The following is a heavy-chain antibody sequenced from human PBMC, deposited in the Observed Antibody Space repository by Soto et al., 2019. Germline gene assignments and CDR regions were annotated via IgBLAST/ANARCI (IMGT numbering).Heavy chain of an antibody. CDR1: GGSISSYY. J-gene: IGHJ4*02. CDR2: IHYSGST. V-gene: IGHV4-39*01. CDR3: ARHLGEGYFDY. Sequence: SETLSLTCTVSGGSISSYYWGWVRQPPGKGLEWIGSIHYSGSTYYNPSLKSRVTISANTSKNHFSLKLSSVTAADTAVYYCARHLGEGYFDYWGQGTLVTVSS.